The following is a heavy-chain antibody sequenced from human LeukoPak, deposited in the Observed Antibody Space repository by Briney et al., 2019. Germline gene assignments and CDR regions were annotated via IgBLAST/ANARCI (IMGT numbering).Heavy chain of an antibody. V-gene: IGHV3-33*01. CDR2: IWYDGSNK. Sequence: GGSLRLSCAASGFTFSSYGMHLVRQAPGKGLEWVAVIWYDGSNKYYADSVKGRFTISRDNSKNTLYLQMNSLRAEDTAVYYCARDYYDSSGLLDYWGQGTLVTVSS. J-gene: IGHJ4*02. D-gene: IGHD3-22*01. CDR3: ARDYYDSSGLLDY. CDR1: GFTFSSYG.